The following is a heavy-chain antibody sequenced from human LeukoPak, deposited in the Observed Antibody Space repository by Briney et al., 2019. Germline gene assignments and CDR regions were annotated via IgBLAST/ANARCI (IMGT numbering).Heavy chain of an antibody. CDR3: ARATLIVVAGGYFDY. J-gene: IGHJ4*02. V-gene: IGHV6-1*01. D-gene: IGHD3-22*01. Sequence: SQTLSLTCAISGDSVSSNSAAWNWIRQSPSRGLEWLGRTYYRSKWYNDYAVSVKSRITINPETSKNQFSLQLNSVTPEDTAVYYCARATLIVVAGGYFDYWGQGTLVTVSS. CDR2: TYYRSKWYN. CDR1: GDSVSSNSAA.